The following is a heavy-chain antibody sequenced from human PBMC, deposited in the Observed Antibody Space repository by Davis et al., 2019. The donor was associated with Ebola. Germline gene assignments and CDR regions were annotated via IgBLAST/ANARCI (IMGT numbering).Heavy chain of an antibody. J-gene: IGHJ4*02. Sequence: PGGSLRLSCAASGLTFSGYSVNWVRQAPGKGLEWITYITKGSDAIHYADSVRGRFTVSRDNAKNSLFLQMNSLTDEDSAVYYCARDYIFAFDFWGQGTQVTVSS. V-gene: IGHV3-48*02. CDR1: GLTFSGYS. D-gene: IGHD4-11*01. CDR3: ARDYIFAFDF. CDR2: ITKGSDAI.